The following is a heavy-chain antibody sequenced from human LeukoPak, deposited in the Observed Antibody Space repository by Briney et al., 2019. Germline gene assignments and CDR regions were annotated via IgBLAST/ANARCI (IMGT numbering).Heavy chain of an antibody. J-gene: IGHJ4*02. D-gene: IGHD2-15*01. CDR2: MNPNSGNT. V-gene: IGHV1-8*01. CDR1: GYTFTSYD. Sequence: ASVKVSCKASGYTFTSYDINWVRQATGQGLEWMGWMNPNSGNTGHAQKFQGRVTMTRNTSISTAYMELSSLRSEDTAVYYCARGLAEPYRTSGGYWGQGTLVTVSS. CDR3: ARGLAEPYRTSGGY.